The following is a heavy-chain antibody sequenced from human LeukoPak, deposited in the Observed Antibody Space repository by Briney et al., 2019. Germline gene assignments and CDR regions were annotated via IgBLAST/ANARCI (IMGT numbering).Heavy chain of an antibody. V-gene: IGHV3-21*01. CDR1: GFTFSSYS. CDR3: ARVGYYDFWSGYLWFDP. J-gene: IGHJ5*02. Sequence: PGGSLRLSCAASGFTFSSYSMNWVRQAPGRGLEWVSSISSSSSYIYYADSVKGRFTISRDNAKNSLYLQMNSLRAEDTAVYYCARVGYYDFWSGYLWFDPWGQGTLVTVSS. CDR2: ISSSSSYI. D-gene: IGHD3-3*01.